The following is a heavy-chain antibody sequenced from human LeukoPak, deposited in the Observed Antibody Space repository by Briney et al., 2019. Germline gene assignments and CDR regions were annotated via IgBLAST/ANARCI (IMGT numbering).Heavy chain of an antibody. CDR1: GFTFNRYW. Sequence: GRSLRLSCVASGFTFNRYWMIWVRQASGKRLEWVANVNRDGNEKHYVDSVEGRFTISRDNAKNSLYLQMNTLRNEDTSVYYCVRDEGNRTGSTYFDAFDIWGRGTLVTVSS. V-gene: IGHV3-7*03. J-gene: IGHJ3*02. CDR3: VRDEGNRTGSTYFDAFDI. CDR2: VNRDGNEK. D-gene: IGHD3-9*01.